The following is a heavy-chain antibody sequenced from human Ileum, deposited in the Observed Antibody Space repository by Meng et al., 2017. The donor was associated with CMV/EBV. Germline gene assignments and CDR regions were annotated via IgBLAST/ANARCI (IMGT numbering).Heavy chain of an antibody. V-gene: IGHV1-2*06. D-gene: IGHD2/OR15-2a*01. Sequence: CGYTFSAYSWHWVRQPPRQGLEWMGRIIHIDGTTYFPPKFRGGIAIAADLSINTAYLELIRLTSHDTAVYFCTRQIVLPSPARDYWGQGSLVTVSS. J-gene: IGHJ4*02. CDR3: TRQIVLPSPARDY. CDR1: GYTFSAYS. CDR2: IIHIDGTT.